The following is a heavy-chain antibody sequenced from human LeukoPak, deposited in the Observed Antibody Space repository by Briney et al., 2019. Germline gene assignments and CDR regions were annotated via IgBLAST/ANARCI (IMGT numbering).Heavy chain of an antibody. V-gene: IGHV3-66*01. J-gene: IGHJ4*02. D-gene: IGHD4-23*01. CDR1: GFTFSDYY. CDR3: ASGTTVVTPY. CDR2: IYSGDDT. Sequence: PGGSLRLSCAASGFTFSDYYMSWVRQAPGKGLEWVSVIYSGDDTYYADSVKGRFTISRDNSKNTLYFQMNSLRAEDTAVYYCASGTTVVTPYWGRGTLVTVSS.